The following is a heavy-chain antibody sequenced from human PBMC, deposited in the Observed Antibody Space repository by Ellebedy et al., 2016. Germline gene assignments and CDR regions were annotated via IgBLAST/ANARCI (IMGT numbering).Heavy chain of an antibody. J-gene: IGHJ6*02. CDR2: INWNGGST. Sequence: GGSLRLSCAASGFTFDDYGMSWVRQAPGKGLEWVSGINWNGGSTGYADSVKGRFTISRDNAKNSLYLQMNSLRAEDTALYHCARTDYGDYVEEGYYYYGMDVWGQGTTVTVSS. CDR3: ARTDYGDYVEEGYYYYGMDV. D-gene: IGHD4-17*01. CDR1: GFTFDDYG. V-gene: IGHV3-20*01.